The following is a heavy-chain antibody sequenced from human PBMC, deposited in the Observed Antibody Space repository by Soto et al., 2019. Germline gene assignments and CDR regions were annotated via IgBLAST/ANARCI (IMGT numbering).Heavy chain of an antibody. CDR1: GFPFSSYS. CDR3: ARVEYCSGGSCYAYYYMDV. CDR2: ISSSSSTI. J-gene: IGHJ6*03. Sequence: GGALSLSCAASGFPFSSYSMNWVRQAPGKGQEWVSYISSSSSTIYYADSVKGRFTISRDNAKNSLYLQMNSLRAEDTAVYYCARVEYCSGGSCYAYYYMDVWGKGTTVTVSS. D-gene: IGHD2-15*01. V-gene: IGHV3-48*01.